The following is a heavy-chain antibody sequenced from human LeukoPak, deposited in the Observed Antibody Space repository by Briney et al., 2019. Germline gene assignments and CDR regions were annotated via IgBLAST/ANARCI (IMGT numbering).Heavy chain of an antibody. V-gene: IGHV1-69*13. CDR3: ASPGIAAAYFQH. CDR2: IIPIFGTA. Sequence: EASVKVSCKASGGTFSSYAISWARQAPGQGLEWMGGIIPIFGTANYAQKFQGRVTITADESTSTAYMELSSLRSEDTAVYYCASPGIAAAYFQHWGQGTLVTVSS. CDR1: GGTFSSYA. J-gene: IGHJ1*01. D-gene: IGHD6-13*01.